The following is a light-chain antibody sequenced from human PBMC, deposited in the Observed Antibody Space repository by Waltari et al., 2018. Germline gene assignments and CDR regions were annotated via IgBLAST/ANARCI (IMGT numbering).Light chain of an antibody. J-gene: IGKJ5*01. CDR1: QSVHSY. CDR2: DAF. CDR3: QQRADWPIT. Sequence: EIVLTQSPTTLSLSPGERATLSCRASQSVHSYLISYQQKPGQAPRLLIYDAFTRATGIPARFSGSGSGTDFTLTISSLEPEDFAVYYCQQRADWPITFGQGTRLEIK. V-gene: IGKV3-11*01.